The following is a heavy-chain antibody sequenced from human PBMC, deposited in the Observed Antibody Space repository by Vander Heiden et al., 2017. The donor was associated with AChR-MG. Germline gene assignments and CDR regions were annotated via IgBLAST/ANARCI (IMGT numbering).Heavy chain of an antibody. V-gene: IGHV3-49*03. CDR3: TRDGSFITGTPFDY. D-gene: IGHD1-20*01. J-gene: IGHJ4*02. CDR2: IRSKAYGGTT. CDR1: GFTFGDYA. Sequence: EVQLVESGGGLVQPGRSLRLSCTASGFTFGDYAMSWFRQAPGKGLGWVGFIRSKAYGGTTEYAASVKGRFTISRDDSKSIAYLQMNSLKTEDTAVYYCTRDGSFITGTPFDYWGQGTLVTVSS.